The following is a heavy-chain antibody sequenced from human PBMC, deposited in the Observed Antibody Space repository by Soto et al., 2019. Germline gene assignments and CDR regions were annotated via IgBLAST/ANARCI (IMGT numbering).Heavy chain of an antibody. CDR3: ARVGGGYQLLHAFDI. Sequence: PGGSLRLSCAASGFTFSSYSMNWVRQAPGKGLEWVSSISSSSSYIYYADSVKGRFTISRDNAKNSLYLQMNSLRAEDTAVYYCARVGGGYQLLHAFDIWGQGTMVTGSS. CDR2: ISSSSSYI. J-gene: IGHJ3*02. V-gene: IGHV3-21*01. D-gene: IGHD2-2*01. CDR1: GFTFSSYS.